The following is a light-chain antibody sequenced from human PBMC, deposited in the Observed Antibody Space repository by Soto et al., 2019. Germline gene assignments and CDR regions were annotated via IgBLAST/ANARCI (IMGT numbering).Light chain of an antibody. CDR1: QSVLYSSYNQNY. V-gene: IGKV4-1*01. CDR3: QQYYSTPRT. Sequence: DIVMTQSPDSLAVSLGERATINCKSSQSVLYSSYNQNYLAWYQQKPGQPPKLLIYWASTRESGVPDRFSGSGSGTDFTLTISSLQAEDVAVYYCQQYYSTPRTFGQGTKVEIK. CDR2: WAS. J-gene: IGKJ1*01.